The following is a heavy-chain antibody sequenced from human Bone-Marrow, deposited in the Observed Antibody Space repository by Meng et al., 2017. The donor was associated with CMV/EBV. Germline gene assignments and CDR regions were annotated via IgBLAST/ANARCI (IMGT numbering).Heavy chain of an antibody. J-gene: IGHJ3*02. D-gene: IGHD3-22*01. Sequence: ASVKVSCKASGYTFTGYYIHWVRQAPGQGLEWMGWISPNSGGTHFVQQFQGRVTMTRDTSISTAYMELTRLRSDDTAVYFCARPYYYDSNGYYSIHDFDIWGQGTRVTVSS. CDR1: GYTFTGYY. V-gene: IGHV1-2*02. CDR2: ISPNSGGT. CDR3: ARPYYYDSNGYYSIHDFDI.